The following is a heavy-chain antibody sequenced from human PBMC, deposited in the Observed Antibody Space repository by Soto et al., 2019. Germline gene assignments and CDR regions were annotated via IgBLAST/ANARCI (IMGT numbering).Heavy chain of an antibody. CDR2: INPSGGSA. CDR3: ARGSSVGLEY. J-gene: IGHJ4*02. D-gene: IGHD1-26*01. CDR1: GYTFTSYY. V-gene: IGHV1-46*01. Sequence: QVQMVQSGAEVKKAGASVKISCKASGYTFTSYYVHWVRQAPGQGLEWMGFINPSGGSATYVQKIQGRVTMTRDTSTSTVYMELGSLTSEDTAIYYCARGSSVGLEYWGQVTLVTVSS.